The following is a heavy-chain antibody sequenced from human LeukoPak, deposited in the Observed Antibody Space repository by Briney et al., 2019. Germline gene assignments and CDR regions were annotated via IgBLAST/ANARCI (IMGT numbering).Heavy chain of an antibody. CDR2: IYYSGST. CDR1: GGSISSYY. D-gene: IGHD6-19*01. J-gene: IGHJ1*01. CDR3: AGYAGIAVAGYFQH. V-gene: IGHV4-59*08. Sequence: SETLSLTCTVSGGSISSYYWSWIRQPPGRGLEWIGYIYYSGSTNYNPSLKSQGTISVDTSKNQFSLKLRSVNAADTDVYYCAGYAGIAVAGYFQHWGQGTLVTVSS.